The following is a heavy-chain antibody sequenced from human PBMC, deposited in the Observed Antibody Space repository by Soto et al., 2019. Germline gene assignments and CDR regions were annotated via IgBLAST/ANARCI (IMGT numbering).Heavy chain of an antibody. J-gene: IGHJ4*02. Sequence: EVQLVESGGGLVQPGRSLRLSCVGSGYMFEDYAMHWVRKAPGQGLEWVSSIRWSSGGIDYADSVKGRFTISRDNAKNSLYLQMNSLKPDDTAVSYCAKDDSYAIDYWGQGTLVLVSS. CDR1: GYMFEDYA. CDR3: AKDDSYAIDY. V-gene: IGHV3-9*01. CDR2: IRWSSGGI. D-gene: IGHD2-2*01.